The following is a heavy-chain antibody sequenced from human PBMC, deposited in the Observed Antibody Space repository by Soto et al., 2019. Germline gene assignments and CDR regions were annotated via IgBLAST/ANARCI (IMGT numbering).Heavy chain of an antibody. CDR1: SGSISSSNW. D-gene: IGHD6-19*01. CDR3: ARGEQWLVDYWYFDL. Sequence: QVQLQESGPGLVKPSGTLSLTCAVSSGSISSSNWWSWVRQPPGKGLEWIGEIYHSGSTNYNPSLKSRVTISVDKSKNQYSLNLSSVTAADTAVYYCARGEQWLVDYWYFDLWGRGTLVTASS. CDR2: IYHSGST. J-gene: IGHJ2*01. V-gene: IGHV4-4*02.